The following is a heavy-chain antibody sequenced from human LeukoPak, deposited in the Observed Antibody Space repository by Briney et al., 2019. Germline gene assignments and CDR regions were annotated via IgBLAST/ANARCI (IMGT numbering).Heavy chain of an antibody. CDR3: ARVHMVADGPYFDY. CDR1: GGSISSGGSS. V-gene: IGHV4-30-2*01. D-gene: IGHD2-21*01. J-gene: IGHJ4*02. Sequence: SETLSLTCTVSGGSISSGGSSWSWIRQPPGKGLEWIGYIYHSGSTYYNPSLKSRVTISVDRSKNQFSLKLSSVTAADTAVYYCARVHMVADGPYFDYWGQGTLVTVSS. CDR2: IYHSGST.